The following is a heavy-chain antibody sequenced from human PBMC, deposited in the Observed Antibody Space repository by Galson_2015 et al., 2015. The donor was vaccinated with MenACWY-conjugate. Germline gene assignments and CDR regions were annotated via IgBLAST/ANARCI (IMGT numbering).Heavy chain of an antibody. Sequence: SLRLSCAASGFAFSSYGMHWVRQAPGKGLEWVSGISYDGSNTYYADSVKGRFTISRDGSKNTLYLQMDSLRPEDTAVYYCAKAGRRSSKLYWGPGTLVPVSS. CDR1: GFAFSSYG. CDR2: ISYDGSNT. V-gene: IGHV3-30*18. CDR3: AKAGRRSSKLY. J-gene: IGHJ4*02. D-gene: IGHD6-6*01.